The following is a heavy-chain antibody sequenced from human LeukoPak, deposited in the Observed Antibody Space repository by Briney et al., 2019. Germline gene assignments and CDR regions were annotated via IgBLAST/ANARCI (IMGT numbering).Heavy chain of an antibody. Sequence: GGSLRLSCAASGFTFSGSAMHWVRQASGKGLEWVGRIRSKANSYATAYAASVKGRFTISRDDSKNTAHLQMNSLKTEDTAVYYCTRRITMVRRVIMTWGQGTLVTVSS. CDR3: TRRITMVRRVIMT. V-gene: IGHV3-73*01. CDR2: IRSKANSYAT. D-gene: IGHD3-10*01. CDR1: GFTFSGSA. J-gene: IGHJ5*02.